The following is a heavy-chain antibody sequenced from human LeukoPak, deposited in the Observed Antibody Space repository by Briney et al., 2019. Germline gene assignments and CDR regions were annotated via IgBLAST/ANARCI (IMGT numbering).Heavy chain of an antibody. Sequence: LSLTCTISGGSISTYYWSWIRQAPGKGLEWVSYISSSGSTIYYADSVKGRFTISRDNAKNSLYLQMNSLRAEDTAVYYCARVPPRRDGYKGFGYWGQGTLVTVSS. CDR3: ARVPPRRDGYKGFGY. V-gene: IGHV3-11*04. CDR2: ISSSGSTI. CDR1: GGSISTYY. J-gene: IGHJ4*02. D-gene: IGHD5-24*01.